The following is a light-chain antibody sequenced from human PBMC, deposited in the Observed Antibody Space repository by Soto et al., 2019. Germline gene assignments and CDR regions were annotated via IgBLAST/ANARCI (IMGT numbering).Light chain of an antibody. CDR3: QSYDSSLSGAV. V-gene: IGLV1-40*01. CDR1: SSSIGAGYD. Sequence: QSVLTQPPSVSGAPGQRVTISCTGSSSSIGAGYDVHWYQQLPGTAPRLLIYGNNNRPSGVPDRFSGSKSGASASLATTGLQAEDEADYYCQSYDSSLSGAVFGGGAKLTVL. CDR2: GNN. J-gene: IGLJ2*01.